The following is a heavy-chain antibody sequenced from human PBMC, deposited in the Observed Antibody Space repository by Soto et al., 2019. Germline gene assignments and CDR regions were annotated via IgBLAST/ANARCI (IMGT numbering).Heavy chain of an antibody. CDR1: GFSLTTGGLA. Sequence: SGPKLVNPTQTLTLTCTFSGFSLTTGGLAVGWIRQPPGKALEWLARIDWDDDKYYSTSLKTRLTISKDTSKNQVVLTMTNMDPVDTATYYCARIFWSSSSKLGAFDIWVQGTMVTVSS. CDR2: IDWDDDK. D-gene: IGHD6-6*01. CDR3: ARIFWSSSSKLGAFDI. J-gene: IGHJ3*02. V-gene: IGHV2-70*11.